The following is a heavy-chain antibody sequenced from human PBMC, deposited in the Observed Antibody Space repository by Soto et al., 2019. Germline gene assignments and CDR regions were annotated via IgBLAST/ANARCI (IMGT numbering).Heavy chain of an antibody. CDR2: ISYDGSNK. CDR3: AKGGVGSTSNAFDI. D-gene: IGHD1-26*01. J-gene: IGHJ3*02. CDR1: GFTFRSYG. Sequence: QVQLVESGGGVVQPGRSLRLSCAASGFTFRSYGMHWVRQAPAKGLEWVAVISYDGSNKYYADSVKGRFTSSRDNSKNTLYLQMNSLRAEDTAVYYCAKGGVGSTSNAFDIWGQGTMVTVSS. V-gene: IGHV3-30*18.